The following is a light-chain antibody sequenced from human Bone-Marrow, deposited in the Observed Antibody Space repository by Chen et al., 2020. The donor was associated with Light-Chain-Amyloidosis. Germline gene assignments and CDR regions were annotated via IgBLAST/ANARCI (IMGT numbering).Light chain of an antibody. CDR3: QQYGTSPLT. CDR2: GSS. V-gene: IGKV3-20*01. CDR1: QTISSNY. J-gene: IGKJ4*01. Sequence: EIVLTQSPGTLSLSPGEGANLSCRASQTISSNYLTWYQQKFGQAPRLLIYGSSSRATGIPDRFTGSGSGTDFTLTINRLEPGDCARYYCQQYGTSPLTFGGGTKVEIK.